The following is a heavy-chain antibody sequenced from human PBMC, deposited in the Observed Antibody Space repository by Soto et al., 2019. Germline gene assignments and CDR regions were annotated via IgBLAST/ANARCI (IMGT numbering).Heavy chain of an antibody. CDR2: ISPTANYT. J-gene: IGHJ5*01. D-gene: IGHD2-2*01. Sequence: ASVKVSCKASGFTFSNYYMHWVRQAPEQGLEWMGLISPTANYTRYAQTFQGRFTITRDTSTSTVYMDLSSLTSEDTAVYYCARADSAQYRDSLG. V-gene: IGHV1-46*01. CDR3: ARADSAQYRDS. CDR1: GFTFSNYY.